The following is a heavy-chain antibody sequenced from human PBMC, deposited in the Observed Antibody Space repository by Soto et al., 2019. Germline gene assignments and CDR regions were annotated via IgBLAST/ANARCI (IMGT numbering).Heavy chain of an antibody. CDR1: GFTFSDYW. CDR3: ARGIRNYYGVDV. CDR2: IKFDGGIT. Sequence: EVQLVESGGGLVQPGGSLRLSCVASGFTFSDYWMHWVRQARGKGLVWVSRIKFDGGITSHADSVKGRFTISRDNARNTVHLQMNSLRAEDTGVYYSARGIRNYYGVDVWGQGTTVTVSS. V-gene: IGHV3-74*01. J-gene: IGHJ6*02.